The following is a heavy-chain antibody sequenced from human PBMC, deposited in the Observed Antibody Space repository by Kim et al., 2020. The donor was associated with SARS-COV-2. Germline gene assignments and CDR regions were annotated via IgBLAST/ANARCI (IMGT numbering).Heavy chain of an antibody. V-gene: IGHV3-7*01. Sequence: GGSLRLSCAASGFTFSSYWMSWVRQAPGKGLEWVANIKQDGSEKYYVDSVKGRFTISRDNAKNSLYLQMNSLRAEDTAVYYCARFHKRITMVRGVIPNAFDYWGQGTLVTVSS. CDR2: IKQDGSEK. D-gene: IGHD3-10*01. CDR1: GFTFSSYW. J-gene: IGHJ4*02. CDR3: ARFHKRITMVRGVIPNAFDY.